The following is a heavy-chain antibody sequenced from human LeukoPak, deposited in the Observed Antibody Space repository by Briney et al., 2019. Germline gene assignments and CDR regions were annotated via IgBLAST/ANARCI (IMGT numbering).Heavy chain of an antibody. D-gene: IGHD3-22*01. J-gene: IGHJ4*02. CDR3: ASYDSSGASGN. CDR1: GGSISYYY. Sequence: SETLSLTCTVSGGSISYYYWSWIRQPPGKGLEWIGYIYYSGSTNYNPSLKSRVTISVDTSKNQFSLKLSSVTAADTAVYYCASYDSSGASGNWAQGTLVTVSS. CDR2: IYYSGST. V-gene: IGHV4-59*08.